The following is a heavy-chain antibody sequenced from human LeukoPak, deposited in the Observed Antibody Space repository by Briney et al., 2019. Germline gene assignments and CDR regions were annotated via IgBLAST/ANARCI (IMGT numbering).Heavy chain of an antibody. V-gene: IGHV1-18*01. J-gene: IGHJ6*03. CDR3: ARQRVYYYDSSGYYYVNYYYYYMDV. CDR2: ISAYNGNT. D-gene: IGHD3-22*01. Sequence: ASVKVSCKASGGTFSSYAISWVRQAPGQGLEWMGWISAYNGNTNYAQKLQGRVTMTTDTSTSTAYMELRSLRSDDTAVYYCARQRVYYYDSSGYYYVNYYYYYMDVWGKGTTVTVSS. CDR1: GGTFSSYA.